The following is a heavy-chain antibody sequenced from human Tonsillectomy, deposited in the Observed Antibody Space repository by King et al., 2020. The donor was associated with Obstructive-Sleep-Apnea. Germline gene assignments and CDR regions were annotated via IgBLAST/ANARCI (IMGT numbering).Heavy chain of an antibody. CDR1: GFTFSSYS. CDR3: VRDADFMVRRVYIRNAFDI. J-gene: IGHJ3*02. Sequence: VQLVESGGGLVQPGGSLRLSCAASGFTFSSYSMNWVRQAPGKGLEWVSYISSSSSTIYYADSVKGRLTISRDKAKNSLYLQMNSLRAEDTAVYYCVRDADFMVRRVYIRNAFDIWGQGTMVTVSS. V-gene: IGHV3-48*01. CDR2: ISSSSSTI. D-gene: IGHD3-10*01.